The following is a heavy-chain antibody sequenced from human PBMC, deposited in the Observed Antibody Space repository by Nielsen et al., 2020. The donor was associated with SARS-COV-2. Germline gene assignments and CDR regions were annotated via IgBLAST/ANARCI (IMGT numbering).Heavy chain of an antibody. D-gene: IGHD3-10*01. CDR3: ARDHEWFGENYWYFDL. J-gene: IGHJ2*01. V-gene: IGHV3-74*01. Sequence: GGSLRLSCAASGFTFSSYWMHWVRQAPGKGLVWVSRINSDGSSTSYADSVKGRFTISRDNAKNSLYLQMNSLRAEDTAVYYCARDHEWFGENYWYFDLWGRGTLVTVSS. CDR1: GFTFSSYW. CDR2: INSDGSST.